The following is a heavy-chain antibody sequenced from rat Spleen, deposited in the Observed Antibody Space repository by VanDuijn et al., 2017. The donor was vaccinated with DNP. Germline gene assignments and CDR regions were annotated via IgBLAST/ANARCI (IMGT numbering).Heavy chain of an antibody. D-gene: IGHD1-3*01. Sequence: QVQLRESGPGLVQPSQTLSLTCTVSGFSFANFPVHWVRQPPGKGLEWMGRIQSGGNTDYNSALKSRLSISRDTSKSQVFLKMNSVQTEDTAMYFCARSLATVAPTGAMDVWGQGISVIVSS. CDR2: IQSGGNT. CDR3: ARSLATVAPTGAMDV. J-gene: IGHJ4*01. V-gene: IGHV2-27*01. CDR1: GFSFANFP.